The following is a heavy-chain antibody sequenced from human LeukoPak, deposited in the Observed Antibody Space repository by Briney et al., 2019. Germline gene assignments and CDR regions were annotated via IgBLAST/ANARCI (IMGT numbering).Heavy chain of an antibody. CDR3: AKRHYDSSGHNTRAFDI. V-gene: IGHV3-23*01. D-gene: IGHD3-22*01. CDR1: GFTFSSYA. Sequence: PGGSLRLSCAASGFTFSSYAMGWVRQAPGKGLEWVSVISGSGGTTYYADSVKGRFSISRDNSKNTLYLQMNSLRVEDTAVYYCAKRHYDSSGHNTRAFDIWGQGTMVIVSS. J-gene: IGHJ3*02. CDR2: ISGSGGTT.